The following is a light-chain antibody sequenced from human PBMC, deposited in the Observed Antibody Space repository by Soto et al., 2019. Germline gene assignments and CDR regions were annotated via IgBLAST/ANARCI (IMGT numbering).Light chain of an antibody. Sequence: EIVLTQSPGTVSLSPGERATLSCRASQSVSSSYFAWYQQKPGQAPRLLIYGASSRATGIPDRFSGSGSGTDFTLTISRLEPEDFAVYYCQQYGSSPPWTFGQGTKVDIK. CDR2: GAS. V-gene: IGKV3-20*01. CDR1: QSVSSSY. J-gene: IGKJ1*01. CDR3: QQYGSSPPWT.